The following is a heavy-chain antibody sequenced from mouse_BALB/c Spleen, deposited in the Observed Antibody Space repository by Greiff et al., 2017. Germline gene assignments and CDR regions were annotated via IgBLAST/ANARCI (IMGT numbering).Heavy chain of an antibody. J-gene: IGHJ3*01. CDR3: TRVGFPYGNKAWFAY. Sequence: QVQLQQPGAELVKPGASVKLSCKASGYTFTSYYMYWVKQRPGQGLEWIGGINPSNGGTNFNEKFKSKATLTVDKSSSTAYMQLSSLTSEDSAVYYCTRVGFPYGNKAWFAYWGQGTLVTVSA. D-gene: IGHD2-10*02. V-gene: IGHV1S81*02. CDR1: GYTFTSYY. CDR2: INPSNGGT.